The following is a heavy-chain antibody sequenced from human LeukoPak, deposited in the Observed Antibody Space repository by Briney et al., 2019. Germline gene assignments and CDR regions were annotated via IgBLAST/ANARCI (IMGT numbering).Heavy chain of an antibody. J-gene: IGHJ6*02. CDR1: GFTFSSYA. CDR3: ARTYGSGTPRYYGMDV. V-gene: IGHV4-59*01. D-gene: IGHD3-10*01. Sequence: GSLRLSCAASGFTFSSYAMSWVRQPPGKGLEWIGYIYDNGNTNYNPSLSSRLTLSLDRSKNLLSLRLRSVTAADTAVYYCARTYGSGTPRYYGMDVWGQGTTVTVSS. CDR2: IYDNGNT.